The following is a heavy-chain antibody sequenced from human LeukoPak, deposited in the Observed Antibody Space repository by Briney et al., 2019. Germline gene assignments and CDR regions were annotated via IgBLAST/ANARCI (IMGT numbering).Heavy chain of an antibody. CDR3: ARGYDYGDFPPY. D-gene: IGHD4-17*01. J-gene: IGHJ4*02. Sequence: GGSLRLSCAASGFTFSSYSMNWVRQAPGKGLEWVSSISSSSSYIYYADSVKGRFTISSDNAKNSLYLQMNSLRAEDTAVYYCARGYDYGDFPPYWGQGTLVTVSS. V-gene: IGHV3-21*01. CDR1: GFTFSSYS. CDR2: ISSSSSYI.